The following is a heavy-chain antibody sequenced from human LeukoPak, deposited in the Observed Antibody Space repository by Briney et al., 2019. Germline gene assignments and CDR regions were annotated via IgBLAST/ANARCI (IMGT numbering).Heavy chain of an antibody. Sequence: PSQTLSLTCTVSGGSISSGSYYWSWIRQPAGKGLEWIGRIYTSGSTNYNPSLKGRVTISVDTSKNQFSLKLSSVTAADTAVYYCAGLRYFDWSLDYWGQGTLVTVSS. D-gene: IGHD3-9*01. V-gene: IGHV4-61*02. CDR3: AGLRYFDWSLDY. J-gene: IGHJ4*02. CDR1: GGSISSGSYY. CDR2: IYTSGST.